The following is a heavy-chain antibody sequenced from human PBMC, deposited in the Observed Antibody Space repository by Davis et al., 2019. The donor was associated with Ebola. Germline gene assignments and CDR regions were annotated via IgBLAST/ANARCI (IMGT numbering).Heavy chain of an antibody. Sequence: MPSETLSLSCTVSGFSFSSYYRSWFRQPPGKGVEWIGYISYSGSTNYNPSLKRRLTISVDTSKNQFSLKLSSVSAADTAVYYWASGGELLFAFVIWGQGTMVTVSS. CDR3: ASGGELLFAFVI. V-gene: IGHV4-59*01. CDR1: GFSFSSYY. D-gene: IGHD1-26*01. CDR2: ISYSGST. J-gene: IGHJ3*02.